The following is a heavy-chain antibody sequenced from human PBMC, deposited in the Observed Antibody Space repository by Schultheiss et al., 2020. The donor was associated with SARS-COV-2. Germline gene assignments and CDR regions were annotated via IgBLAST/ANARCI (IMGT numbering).Heavy chain of an antibody. J-gene: IGHJ2*01. CDR1: GGSISSYY. Sequence: SETLSLTCTVSGGSISSYYWSWIRQPAGKGLEWIGYIYYSGSTSYNPSLKSRVTMSVDTSKNQFSLKLSSVTAADTAVYYCARVYCGGDCYSDLWGRGTLVTVSS. CDR3: ARVYCGGDCYSDL. D-gene: IGHD2-21*01. V-gene: IGHV4-59*08. CDR2: IYYSGST.